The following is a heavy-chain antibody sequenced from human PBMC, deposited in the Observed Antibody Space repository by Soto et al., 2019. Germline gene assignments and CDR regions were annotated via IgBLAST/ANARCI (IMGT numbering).Heavy chain of an antibody. D-gene: IGHD4-4*01. Sequence: SETLSLTCTVSGGSISSGGYYWSWIRQHPGKGLEWIGYIYYSGGTYYNPSLKSRVTISVDTSKNQFSLKLSSVTAADTAVYYCARFQGNPAGNWFGPWGQGTLVTVSS. CDR1: GGSISSGGYY. V-gene: IGHV4-31*03. J-gene: IGHJ5*02. CDR2: IYYSGGT. CDR3: ARFQGNPAGNWFGP.